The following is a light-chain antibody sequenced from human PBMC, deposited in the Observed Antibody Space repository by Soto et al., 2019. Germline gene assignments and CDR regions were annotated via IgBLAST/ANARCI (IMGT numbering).Light chain of an antibody. Sequence: VLTQTPLSLSVTPGQPASISCTSSQSLLHNGGETYLFWYLQKPGQSPQLLIYEVSNRLSGVPDRFSGSGSGTDFTLEISRVEAEDVGIYYCMQSTQLPPTFGQGTRLAIK. V-gene: IGKV2D-29*02. CDR3: MQSTQLPPT. CDR1: QSLLHNGGETY. J-gene: IGKJ5*01. CDR2: EVS.